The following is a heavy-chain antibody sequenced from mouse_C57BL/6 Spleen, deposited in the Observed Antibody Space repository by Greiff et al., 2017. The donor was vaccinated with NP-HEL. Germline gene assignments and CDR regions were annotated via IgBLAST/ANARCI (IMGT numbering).Heavy chain of an antibody. V-gene: IGHV1-67*01. CDR2: ISTYYGDA. CDR3: ARWAYGSSDGAAYAMDD. Sequence: VQLQQSGPELVRPGVSVKISCKGSGYTFTDYAMHWVKQSHAKSLEWIGVISTYYGDASYNEKFKDKATMTVDKSSSTAYMELARLTSEDSAVYYCARWAYGSSDGAAYAMDDWGQGTTVTVSS. D-gene: IGHD1-1*01. J-gene: IGHJ4*01. CDR1: GYTFTDYA.